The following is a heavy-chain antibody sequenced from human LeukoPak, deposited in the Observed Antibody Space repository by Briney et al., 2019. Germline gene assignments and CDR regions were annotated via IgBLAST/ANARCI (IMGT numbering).Heavy chain of an antibody. CDR1: GFTFSNSD. J-gene: IGHJ4*02. D-gene: IGHD2-21*01. CDR3: AKSRAIDH. Sequence: GGSLRLSCAASGFTFSNSDMAWVRQAPGRGLEWLSLISPRGTSTFYADSVKGRFTISRDNFRDMLFLQMNSLRAEDTAVYYCAKSRAIDHWGQGTLVIVSP. CDR2: ISPRGTST. V-gene: IGHV3-23*01.